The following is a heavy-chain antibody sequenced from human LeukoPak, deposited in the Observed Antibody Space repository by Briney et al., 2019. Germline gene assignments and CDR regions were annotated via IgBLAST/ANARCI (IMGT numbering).Heavy chain of an antibody. CDR3: ARHVRYSSGWCGNAFDI. CDR1: GGSISSYY. Sequence: PSETLSLTCPVSGGSISSYYWSWIRQPPGKGLEWIGYIYYSGSTNYNPSLKSRVTISVDTSKNQFSLRLSSVTAADTAVYYCARHVRYSSGWCGNAFDIWGQGTMVTVSS. V-gene: IGHV4-59*08. D-gene: IGHD6-19*01. CDR2: IYYSGST. J-gene: IGHJ3*02.